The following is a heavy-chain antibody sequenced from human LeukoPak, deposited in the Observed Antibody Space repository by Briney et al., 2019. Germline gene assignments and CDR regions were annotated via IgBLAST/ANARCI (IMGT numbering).Heavy chain of an antibody. D-gene: IGHD3-10*01. J-gene: IGHJ4*02. CDR3: AGLYGPLWTPIDY. CDR1: GFTFSDYY. CDR2: ISSSGSTI. V-gene: IGHV3-11*01. Sequence: GGSLRLSCAASGFTFSDYYMSWIRQAPGKGLEWVSYISSSGSTIYYADSVKGRFTISRDNAKNSLYLQMNSLRAEDTAVYYCAGLYGPLWTPIDYWGQGTLVTVSS.